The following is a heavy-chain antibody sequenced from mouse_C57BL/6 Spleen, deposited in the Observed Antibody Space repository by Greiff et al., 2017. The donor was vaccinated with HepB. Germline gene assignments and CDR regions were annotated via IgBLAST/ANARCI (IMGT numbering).Heavy chain of an antibody. CDR3: TRWTTVVPYFDY. J-gene: IGHJ2*01. V-gene: IGHV1-15*01. D-gene: IGHD1-1*01. CDR1: GYTFTDYE. Sequence: QVQLQQSGAELVRPGASVTLSCKASGYTFTDYEMHWVKQTPVHGLEWIGAIDPETGGTAYNQKFKGKAILTADKSSSTAYMELRSPTSEDSAVYYCTRWTTVVPYFDYWGQGTTLTVSS. CDR2: IDPETGGT.